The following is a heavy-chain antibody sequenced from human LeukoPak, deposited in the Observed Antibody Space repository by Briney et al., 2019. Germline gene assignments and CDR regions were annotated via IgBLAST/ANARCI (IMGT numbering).Heavy chain of an antibody. CDR2: IKQDGSEK. CDR1: GSTFSSHT. Sequence: PGGSLRLSCAASGSTFSSHTMTWVRQAPGKGLEWVANIKQDGSEKYYVDSVKGRFTISRDNAKNSLYLQMNSLRAEDTAVYYCAREYRVYYFDYWGQGTLVTVSS. D-gene: IGHD1-1*01. J-gene: IGHJ4*02. CDR3: AREYRVYYFDY. V-gene: IGHV3-7*01.